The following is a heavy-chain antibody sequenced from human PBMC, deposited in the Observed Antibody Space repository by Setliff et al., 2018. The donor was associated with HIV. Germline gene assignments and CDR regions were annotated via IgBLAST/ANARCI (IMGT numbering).Heavy chain of an antibody. J-gene: IGHJ4*02. V-gene: IGHV4-34*01. Sequence: SETLSLTCAVYGGSFSGYYWSWIRQPPGKGLEWIGEINHSGSTNYNMSLWSRVTISLDASRNQFSLELISVTAADPAVYYCAGGPGTTSIDYWAQGTLVTVSS. CDR1: GGSFSGYY. CDR2: INHSGST. CDR3: AGGPGTTSIDY. D-gene: IGHD1-26*01.